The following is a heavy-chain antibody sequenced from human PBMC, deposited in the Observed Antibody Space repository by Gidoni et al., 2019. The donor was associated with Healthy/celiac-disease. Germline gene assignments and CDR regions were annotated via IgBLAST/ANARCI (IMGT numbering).Heavy chain of an antibody. CDR1: GFTFSSYG. J-gene: IGHJ6*02. V-gene: IGHV3-30*18. CDR3: AKDLGPRSSSWYPLIGYYYGMDV. Sequence: LVESGGGVVQPGRSLRLSCAASGFTFSSYGMHWVRQAPGKGLEWVAVISYDGSNKYYADSVKGRFTISRDNSKHTLYLQMNSLRAEDTAVYYCAKDLGPRSSSWYPLIGYYYGMDVWGQGTTVTVSS. D-gene: IGHD6-13*01. CDR2: ISYDGSNK.